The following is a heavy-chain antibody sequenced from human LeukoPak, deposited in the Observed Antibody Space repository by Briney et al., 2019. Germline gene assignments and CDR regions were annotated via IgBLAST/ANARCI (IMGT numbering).Heavy chain of an antibody. CDR3: ARVGPLRPYYYYGMDV. D-gene: IGHD3-16*01. Sequence: GGSLRLSCAASGFTFSSYSMNWVRQAPGKGLEWVSSISSSSSYIYYADSVKGRFTISRDNAKNSLYLQMNSLRAEDTAVYYCARVGPLRPYYYYGMDVWGQGTTVTVSS. CDR1: GFTFSSYS. CDR2: ISSSSSYI. J-gene: IGHJ6*02. V-gene: IGHV3-21*01.